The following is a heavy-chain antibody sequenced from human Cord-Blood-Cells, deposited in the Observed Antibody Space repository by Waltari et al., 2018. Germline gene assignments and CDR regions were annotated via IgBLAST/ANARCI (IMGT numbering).Heavy chain of an antibody. J-gene: IGHJ4*02. CDR2: IWYDGSNK. V-gene: IGHV3-30*18. Sequence: QVQLVESGGGVVQPGRSLRLSCAASGFTFSSYGMHWVRQAPGKGLEGVGVIWYDGSNKYYADSVKGRFTISRDNSKNTLYLQMNSLRAEDTAMYYCAKEVVRGSYYDYWGQGTLVTVSS. D-gene: IGHD3-10*01. CDR1: GFTFSSYG. CDR3: AKEVVRGSYYDY.